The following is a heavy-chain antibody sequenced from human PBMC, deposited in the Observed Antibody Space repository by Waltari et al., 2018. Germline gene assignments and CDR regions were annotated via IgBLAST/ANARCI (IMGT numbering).Heavy chain of an antibody. CDR1: GHSMTGGSW. J-gene: IGHJ4*02. CDR3: ARDRGRGMFLDS. Sequence: QLQLQQSGPGLVKPSETLSLTCAVSGHSMTGGSWWSWVRQTPGKGLEWVGQIHGSGRTNYNPSLEGRVTISLDMSNNKFSLRVSSATAADTAVYSCARDRGRGMFLDSWGQGILVSVSP. CDR2: IHGSGRT. V-gene: IGHV4-4*02. D-gene: IGHD3-10*02.